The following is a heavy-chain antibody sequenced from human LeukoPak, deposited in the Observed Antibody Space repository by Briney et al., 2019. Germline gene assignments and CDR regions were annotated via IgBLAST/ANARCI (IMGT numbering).Heavy chain of an antibody. CDR2: IWYDGSNK. D-gene: IGHD2-15*01. Sequence: GRSLRLSCAVSGFTFSSYGMHWVRQAPGKGLEWVAVIWYDGSNKYYADSVKGRFTISRDNSKNTLNLQMNSLRAEDTAVYYCARDPGVGSFDYWGQGTLVTVSS. V-gene: IGHV3-33*01. CDR3: ARDPGVGSFDY. CDR1: GFTFSSYG. J-gene: IGHJ4*02.